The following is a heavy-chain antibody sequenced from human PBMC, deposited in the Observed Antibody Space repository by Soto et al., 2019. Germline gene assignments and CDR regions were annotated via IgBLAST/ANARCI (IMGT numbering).Heavy chain of an antibody. CDR1: GGSFSGYY. V-gene: IGHV4-34*01. CDR3: ARGLTMVRGVIRSRVPPYYMDV. CDR2: INHSGST. J-gene: IGHJ6*03. Sequence: SETLSLTCAVYGGSFSGYYWSWIRQPPGKGLEWIGEINHSGSTNYNPSLKSRVTISVDTSKNQFSLKLSSVTAADTAVYYCARGLTMVRGVIRSRVPPYYMDVWGKGTTVTVSS. D-gene: IGHD3-10*01.